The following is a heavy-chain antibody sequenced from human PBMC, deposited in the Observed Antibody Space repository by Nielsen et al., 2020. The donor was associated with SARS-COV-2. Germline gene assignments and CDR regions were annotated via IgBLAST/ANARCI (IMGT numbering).Heavy chain of an antibody. CDR2: ISSSGSTI. Sequence: VRQAPGKGLEWVSFISSSGSTIYHADSVKGRFTISRDNAKNSLYLQMNSLRAEDTAVYYCARDPPYPLYYYDSSGYSRFDYWGQGTLVTVSS. CDR3: ARDPPYPLYYYDSSGYSRFDY. V-gene: IGHV3-48*03. D-gene: IGHD3-22*01. J-gene: IGHJ4*02.